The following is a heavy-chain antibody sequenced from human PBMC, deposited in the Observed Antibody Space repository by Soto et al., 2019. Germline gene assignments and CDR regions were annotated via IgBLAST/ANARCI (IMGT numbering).Heavy chain of an antibody. D-gene: IGHD6-6*01. Sequence: GGSLRLSCAASGFTFSSYGMHWVRQAPGKGLEWVAVISYDGSNKYYADSVKGRFTISRDNSKNTLYLQMNSLRAEDTAVYYCCTQQLVHPPPFDPWGEGTLVTLSS. V-gene: IGHV3-30*03. CDR3: CTQQLVHPPPFDP. J-gene: IGHJ5*02. CDR1: GFTFSSYG. CDR2: ISYDGSNK.